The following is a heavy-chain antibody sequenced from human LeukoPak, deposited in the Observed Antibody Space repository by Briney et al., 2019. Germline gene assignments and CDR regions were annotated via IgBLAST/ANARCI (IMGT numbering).Heavy chain of an antibody. CDR2: IYPGDPDT. D-gene: IGHD2-21*01. V-gene: IGHV5-51*01. CDR3: ARHVERAVINWFDP. CDR1: GYSFTSYW. J-gene: IGHJ5*02. Sequence: GESLKISCKGSGYSFTSYWIGWVRQMPGKGLEWMGIIYPGDPDTRSSPSFQGQVTISADKSISTAYLQWSSLKASDTAMYYCARHVERAVINWFDPWGQGTLVTVSS.